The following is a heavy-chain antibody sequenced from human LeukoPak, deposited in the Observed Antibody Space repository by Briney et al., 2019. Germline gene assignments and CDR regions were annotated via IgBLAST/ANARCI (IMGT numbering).Heavy chain of an antibody. Sequence: SETLSLTCTVSGGSFSSSSYHWGWLRQPPGKGLEWLGSVFYSGSTYYNPSLKSRVTMSVDTSKNQFSLKLSSVIAADTAVYYCARLWSTDCSGGSCPHQPNYWGQGTLVTVSP. J-gene: IGHJ4*02. CDR1: GGSFSSSSYH. CDR3: ARLWSTDCSGGSCPHQPNY. CDR2: VFYSGST. D-gene: IGHD2-15*01. V-gene: IGHV4-39*01.